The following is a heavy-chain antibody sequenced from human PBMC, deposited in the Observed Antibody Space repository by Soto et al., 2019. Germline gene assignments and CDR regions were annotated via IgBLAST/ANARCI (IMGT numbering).Heavy chain of an antibody. J-gene: IGHJ5*02. CDR1: GFSLSTSGMC. CDR3: ARTLYSSSWYDWFDP. V-gene: IGHV2-70*01. CDR2: IDWDDDK. D-gene: IGHD6-13*01. Sequence: SGPTLVNPTQTLTLTCTFSGFSLSTSGMCVSWIRQPPGKALEWLALIDWDDDKYYSTSLKTRLTISKDTSKNQVVLTMTNMDPVDTATYYRARTLYSSSWYDWFDPWGQGTLVTVSS.